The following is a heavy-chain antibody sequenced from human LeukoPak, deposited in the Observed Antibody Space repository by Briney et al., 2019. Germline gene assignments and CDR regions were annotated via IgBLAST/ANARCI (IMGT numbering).Heavy chain of an antibody. J-gene: IGHJ4*02. D-gene: IGHD3-16*02. V-gene: IGHV3-43*02. Sequence: GGSLRLSCAASGFTFDDYAMHWVRQAPGKGLEWVSLISEDGSSTYYADSVKGRFTISRDNSKNSLYLQMSSLRTEDTALYYCTKDGHSYHFDYWGQGTLVTVSS. CDR2: ISEDGSST. CDR1: GFTFDDYA. CDR3: TKDGHSYHFDY.